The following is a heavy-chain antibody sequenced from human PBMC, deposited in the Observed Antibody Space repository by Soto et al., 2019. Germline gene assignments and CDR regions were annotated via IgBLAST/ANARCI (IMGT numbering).Heavy chain of an antibody. CDR1: GFTFSSYA. J-gene: IGHJ6*02. V-gene: IGHV3-30-3*01. D-gene: IGHD4-4*01. Sequence: VQLVESGGGVVQPGRSLRLSCAASGFTFSSYAMHWVRQAPGKGLEWVAVISYDGSNKYYADSVKGRFTISRDNSTNTLHLQLYSLRADDTAVYYSPRGYSKRHDYYYCMDVWGQGTTFTVS. CDR3: PRGYSKRHDYYYCMDV. CDR2: ISYDGSNK.